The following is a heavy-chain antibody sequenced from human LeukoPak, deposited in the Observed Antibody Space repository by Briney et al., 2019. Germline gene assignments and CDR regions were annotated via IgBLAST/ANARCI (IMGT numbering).Heavy chain of an antibody. CDR3: ARDKGAWSGYFDY. V-gene: IGHV1-2*02. Sequence: GASVKVSCKASGYTFTGYYMHWVRQAPGQGLEWMGWINPNSGGTNYAQKFQGRVTMTRDTSISTAYMELSRPRSDDTAVYYCARDKGAWSGYFDYWGQGTLVTVSS. D-gene: IGHD3-3*01. CDR1: GYTFTGYY. J-gene: IGHJ4*02. CDR2: INPNSGGT.